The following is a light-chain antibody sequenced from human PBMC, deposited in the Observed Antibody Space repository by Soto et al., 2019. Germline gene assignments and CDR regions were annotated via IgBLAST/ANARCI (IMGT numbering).Light chain of an antibody. V-gene: IGKV1-5*03. CDR1: QDINNY. CDR2: KAS. Sequence: DIQMTQSPSSLSASVGDRVTITCQASQDINNYLNWYQQKPGKAPKLLIYKASSLESGVPSRFSGSGSGTEFTLTISSLQPDDFATYYCQQYNSYLTFGQGTKVDIK. J-gene: IGKJ1*01. CDR3: QQYNSYLT.